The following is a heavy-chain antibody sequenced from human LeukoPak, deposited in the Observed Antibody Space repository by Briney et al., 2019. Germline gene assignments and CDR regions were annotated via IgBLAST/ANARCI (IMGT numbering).Heavy chain of an antibody. CDR2: IYYSGST. V-gene: IGHV4-59*01. D-gene: IGHD2-21*02. Sequence: SETLSLTCTVSGGSISSYYWSWIRQPPGKGLEWIGYIYYSGSTNYNPSLKSRVTISVDTSKNQFSLKLSSVTAADTAAYYCASQPWGGDIDYWGQGTLVTVSS. CDR1: GGSISSYY. CDR3: ASQPWGGDIDY. J-gene: IGHJ4*02.